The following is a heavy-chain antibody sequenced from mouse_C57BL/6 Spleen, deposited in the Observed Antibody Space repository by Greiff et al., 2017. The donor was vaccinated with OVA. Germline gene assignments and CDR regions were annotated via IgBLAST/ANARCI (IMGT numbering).Heavy chain of an antibody. Sequence: EVQLQQSGPELVKPGASVKISCKASGYSFTGYYMNWVKQSPEKSLEWIGEINPSTGGTTYNQKFKAKATLTVDKSSSTAYMQLKSLTSEDSAVYYCARNPGVEPWFAYWGQGTLVTVSA. V-gene: IGHV1-42*01. CDR3: ARNPGVEPWFAY. CDR1: GYSFTGYY. CDR2: INPSTGGT. J-gene: IGHJ3*01.